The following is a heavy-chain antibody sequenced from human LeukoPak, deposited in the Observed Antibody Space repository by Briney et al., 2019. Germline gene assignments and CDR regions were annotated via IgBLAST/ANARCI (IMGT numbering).Heavy chain of an antibody. CDR1: GLTFDDYA. D-gene: IGHD5-18*01. Sequence: PGRSLRLSCAASGLTFDDYAMHWVRQAPGKGLEWVSGISWNSGSIGYADSVKGRFTISRDNAKNSLYLQMNSLRAEDMALYYCARDTDTAMTDAFDIWGQGTMVIVSS. CDR2: ISWNSGSI. J-gene: IGHJ3*02. CDR3: ARDTDTAMTDAFDI. V-gene: IGHV3-9*03.